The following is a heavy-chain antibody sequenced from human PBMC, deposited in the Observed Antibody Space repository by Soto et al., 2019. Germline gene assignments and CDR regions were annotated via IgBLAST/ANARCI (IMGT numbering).Heavy chain of an antibody. CDR2: IYYSGST. Sequence: XXTLSLPCTVSGGSISSSSYYWGFIRQPPGKGLEWIGSIYYSGSTYYNPSLKSRVTISVDTSKNQFSLKLSSVTAADTAVYYCATIPATTILTDYWGQGTLVTVSS. J-gene: IGHJ4*02. D-gene: IGHD2-2*02. CDR1: GGSISSSSYY. CDR3: ATIPATTILTDY. V-gene: IGHV4-39*01.